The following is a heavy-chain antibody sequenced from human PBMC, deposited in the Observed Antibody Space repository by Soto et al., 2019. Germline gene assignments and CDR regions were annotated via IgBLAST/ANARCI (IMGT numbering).Heavy chain of an antibody. V-gene: IGHV3-43D*03. CDR1: GFTFDDYA. J-gene: IGHJ4*02. D-gene: IGHD3-22*01. CDR2: ISWDGGST. CDR3: AKSYYYDSSDYIDY. Sequence: GGSLRLSCAASGFTFDDYAMHWVRQAPGKGLEWVSLISWDGGSTYYADSVKGRFTISRDNSKNSLYLQMNSLRAEDTALYYCAKSYYYDSSDYIDYWGQGTLVTVSS.